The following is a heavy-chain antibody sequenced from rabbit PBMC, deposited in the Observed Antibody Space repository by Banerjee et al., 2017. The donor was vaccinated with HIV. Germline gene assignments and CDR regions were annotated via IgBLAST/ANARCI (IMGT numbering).Heavy chain of an antibody. CDR3: SGGVAGYGWSTRLDL. CDR2: IGTGSSGNP. J-gene: IGHJ3*01. Sequence: QSLEESGGGLVQPEGSLTLTCTASGFSFSSSYYMCWVRQAPGKGLEWIGCIGTGSSGNPWYANWAKGRCTISKSSSTTMTLQMTSLTAADTATFFCSGGVAGYGWSTRLDLWGPGTLVTVS. CDR1: GFSFSSSYY. D-gene: IGHD6-1*01. V-gene: IGHV1S40*01.